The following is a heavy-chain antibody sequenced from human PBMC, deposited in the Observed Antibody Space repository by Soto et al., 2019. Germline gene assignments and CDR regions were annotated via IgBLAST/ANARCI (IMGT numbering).Heavy chain of an antibody. CDR3: AKNYFFDS. Sequence: EVQLSESGGGLAQPGGSLTLSCAASGFSFSSYAMSWARQAPGKGLEWVSSISVSDVPHYADSVKGRFTISRDNSKNSLYLQMNSLRAEDTALYYCAKNYFFDSWAQGILVTV. CDR1: GFSFSSYA. J-gene: IGHJ4*02. V-gene: IGHV3-23*01. CDR2: ISVSDVP.